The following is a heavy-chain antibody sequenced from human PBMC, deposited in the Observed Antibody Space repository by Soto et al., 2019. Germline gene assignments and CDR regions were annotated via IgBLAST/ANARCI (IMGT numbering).Heavy chain of an antibody. CDR1: GFTFNTFG. D-gene: IGHD2-2*01. CDR3: AKSPNFYCSSYHCYKYYFDY. Sequence: HPGGSLRLSCAASGFTFNTFGMHWVRQAPGKGLEWVAVISYDGSDKYYSDSVRGRFAISRDNSMNTLYLQMNNLRTEDTAVYYCAKSPNFYCSSYHCYKYYFDYWGQGTLVTVSS. V-gene: IGHV3-30*18. CDR2: ISYDGSDK. J-gene: IGHJ4*02.